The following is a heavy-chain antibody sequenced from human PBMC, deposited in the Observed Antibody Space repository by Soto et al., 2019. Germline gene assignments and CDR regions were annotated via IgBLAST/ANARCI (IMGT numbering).Heavy chain of an antibody. D-gene: IGHD6-13*01. CDR1: GYSFSDFG. CDR3: AREPYQGSSWSIAFDY. J-gene: IGHJ4*02. Sequence: QVQLVQSGAEVKKPGASVKVSCKAFGYSFSDFGISWVRQAPGQGLEWMGCISTYSGNTNYAQKFQGRVTMTTDTSAGTVYMELRSLRSDDTAMYYCAREPYQGSSWSIAFDYWGQGTLVTVSS. V-gene: IGHV1-18*01. CDR2: ISTYSGNT.